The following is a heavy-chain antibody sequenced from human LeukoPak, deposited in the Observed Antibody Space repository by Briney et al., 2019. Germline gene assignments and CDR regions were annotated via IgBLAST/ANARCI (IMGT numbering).Heavy chain of an antibody. CDR2: ISAYNGNT. V-gene: IGHV1-18*01. D-gene: IGHD3-9*01. Sequence: ASVKVSCKASGYTFTTYGISWVRQAPGQGLEWMGWISAYNGNTNYAQKLQGRVTMTTDTSTSTAYMELRSLRSDDTAVYYCAGHYDILTGYWYYFDYWGQGTLVTVSS. J-gene: IGHJ4*02. CDR1: GYTFTTYG. CDR3: AGHYDILTGYWYYFDY.